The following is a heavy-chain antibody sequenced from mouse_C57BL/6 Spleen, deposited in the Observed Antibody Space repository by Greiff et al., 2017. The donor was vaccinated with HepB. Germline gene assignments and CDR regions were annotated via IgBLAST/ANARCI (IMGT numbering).Heavy chain of an antibody. Sequence: VQLQQSGAELAKPGASVKLSCKASSYTLTSYWMHWVKQRPGQGLEWIGYINPSSGYTKYNQKFKDKATLTADKSSSTAYMQLSSLTYEDSAVYYCARPRYRYAMDYWGQGTSVTVSS. CDR2: INPSSGYT. J-gene: IGHJ4*01. D-gene: IGHD1-1*01. V-gene: IGHV1-7*01. CDR3: ARPRYRYAMDY. CDR1: SYTLTSYW.